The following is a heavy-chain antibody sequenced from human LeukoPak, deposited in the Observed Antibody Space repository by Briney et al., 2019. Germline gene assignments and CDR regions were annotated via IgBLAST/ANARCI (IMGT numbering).Heavy chain of an antibody. CDR1: GFAFNTYS. Sequence: PGGSLRLSCAASGFAFNTYSMNWVRQAPGKGLEWVSFIFSSSTYIYYTDSVKGRFTISRDNARNSLYLQMDNLRAEDTAVYYCATGDYGAFDIWGQGTMVTVSS. CDR2: IFSSSTYI. CDR3: ATGDYGAFDI. V-gene: IGHV3-21*03. D-gene: IGHD4-17*01. J-gene: IGHJ3*02.